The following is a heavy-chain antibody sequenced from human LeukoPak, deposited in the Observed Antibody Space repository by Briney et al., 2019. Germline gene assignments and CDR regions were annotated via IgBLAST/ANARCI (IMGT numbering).Heavy chain of an antibody. CDR1: GFTFSSYA. Sequence: SGGSLRLSCAASGFTFSSYAMSWVRQAPGKGLEWVSAISGSGGSTYYADSVKGRFPISRDNSKNPLYLQMNSLRAEDTAVYYCAKSPRGSWYPFDYWGQGTLVTVSS. CDR2: ISGSGGST. J-gene: IGHJ4*02. CDR3: AKSPRGSWYPFDY. V-gene: IGHV3-23*01. D-gene: IGHD6-13*01.